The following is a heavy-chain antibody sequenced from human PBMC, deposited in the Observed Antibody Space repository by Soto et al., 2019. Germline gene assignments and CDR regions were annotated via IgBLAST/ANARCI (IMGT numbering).Heavy chain of an antibody. CDR1: GFPFSSYG. V-gene: IGHV3-33*01. J-gene: IGHJ4*02. CDR3: ASSSN. Sequence: QVQLVESGGGVVQPGRSLRLSCAASGFPFSSYGMHWVRQAPGKGLDWVAVIWYDGSNKDYAESVKGRFTISRDNSKNTRYLQMNSLRADDTAVYYCASSSNWGQGTLVTVSS. CDR2: IWYDGSNK.